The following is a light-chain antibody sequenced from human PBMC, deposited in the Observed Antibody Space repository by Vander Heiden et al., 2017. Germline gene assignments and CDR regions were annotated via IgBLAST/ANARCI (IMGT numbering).Light chain of an antibody. V-gene: IGKV4-1*01. J-gene: IGKJ1*01. CDR2: WAS. CDR3: QQYYSRFRR. Sequence: DIVMAQAPDLLGVSLGERATINCKSSQSVLSSSNNKNYLAWYQQKPGQPPKLLIYWASTRESGVPDRFSGSGSGTDFTLTISSLQAEDVAVYYCQQYYSRFRRFGQGTKVEFK. CDR1: QSVLSSSNNKNY.